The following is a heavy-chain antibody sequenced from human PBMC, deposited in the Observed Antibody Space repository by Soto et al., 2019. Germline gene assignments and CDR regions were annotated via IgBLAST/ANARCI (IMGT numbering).Heavy chain of an antibody. V-gene: IGHV5-51*01. CDR1: GYDFTKYW. D-gene: IGHD3-10*01. CDR2: IYPRDSDT. Sequence: PGESLKISCRVSGYDFTKYWIAWVRQAPGKDLEWIGIIYPRDSDTKYSPSFQGQVTVSVDKSISTAYLQWSSLKASDTAVYFCAKTTPYYYQRTDSPYYFDYWGQGTLVTVSS. CDR3: AKTTPYYYQRTDSPYYFDY. J-gene: IGHJ4*02.